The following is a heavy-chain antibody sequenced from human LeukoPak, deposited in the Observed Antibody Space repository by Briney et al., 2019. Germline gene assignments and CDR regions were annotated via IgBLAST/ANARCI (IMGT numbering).Heavy chain of an antibody. CDR2: MNPNSGNT. J-gene: IGHJ5*02. CDR1: GYTFTSYD. CDR3: ARGRMVRGVGNWFDP. Sequence: GASVKVSCKASGYTFTSYDINWERQATGQGLEWMGWMNPNSGNTGYAQKFQGRVTMTRNTSISTAYMELSSLRSEDTAVYYCARGRMVRGVGNWFDPWGQGTLVTVSS. V-gene: IGHV1-8*01. D-gene: IGHD3-10*01.